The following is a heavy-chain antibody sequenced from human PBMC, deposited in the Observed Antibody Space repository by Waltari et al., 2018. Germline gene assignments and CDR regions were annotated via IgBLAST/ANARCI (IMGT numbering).Heavy chain of an antibody. CDR3: AKDITALYAFDI. V-gene: IGHV3-9*03. J-gene: IGHJ3*02. Sequence: EVKLVESGGGLVQPGRSLSLSCAASGLHFDDYAMHWCRQAPGKGLDWVSVISWNSGSIGYADSVKGRFTISRDNAKNSLYLQMNSLRAEDMALYYCAKDITALYAFDIWGQGTMVTVSS. CDR2: ISWNSGSI. CDR1: GLHFDDYA.